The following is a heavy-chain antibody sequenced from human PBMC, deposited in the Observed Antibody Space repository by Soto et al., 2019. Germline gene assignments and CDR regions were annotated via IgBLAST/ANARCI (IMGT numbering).Heavy chain of an antibody. CDR3: AGDGCTLTTCGPLDP. CDR2: IYPGGNT. CDR1: GGSSSTYS. V-gene: IGHV4-39*02. J-gene: IGHJ5*02. D-gene: IGHD2-8*01. Sequence: QLQLQESGPGLVEPSETLSLTCAVSGGSSSTYSWAWIRQPPGKGLEWIATIYPGGNTYYNPSLQSRVTISVDTSKRQCSLKVTSVTAADTAMYYCAGDGCTLTTCGPLDPWGQGTLVTVSS.